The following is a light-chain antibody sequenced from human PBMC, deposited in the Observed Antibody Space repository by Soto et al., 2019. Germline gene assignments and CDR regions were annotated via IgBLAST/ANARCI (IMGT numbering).Light chain of an antibody. Sequence: EIVMTQSPATLSVSPGETATLSCRASQSVSSYLAWYQQKPGQAPRLLIYDASTRATGIPAKFSGSGSGTDFTLTISSLQPEDFAIYYCQQYSNWPPLYTFGQGTKVESN. V-gene: IGKV3-15*01. J-gene: IGKJ2*01. CDR2: DAS. CDR3: QQYSNWPPLYT. CDR1: QSVSSY.